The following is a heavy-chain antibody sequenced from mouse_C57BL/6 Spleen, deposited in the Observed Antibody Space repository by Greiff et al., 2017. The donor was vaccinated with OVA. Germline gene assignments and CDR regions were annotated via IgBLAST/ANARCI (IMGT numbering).Heavy chain of an antibody. CDR2: IRSKSNNYAT. J-gene: IGHJ4*01. D-gene: IGHD2-3*01. V-gene: IGHV10-1*01. Sequence: EVKLVESGGGLVQPKGSLKLSCAASGFSFNTYAMNWVRQAPGKGLEWVARIRSKSNNYATYYADSVKDRFTISRDDSESMLYLQMNNLKTEDTAMYYCVREKLYDGYPYYAMDYWGQGTSVTVSS. CDR3: VREKLYDGYPYYAMDY. CDR1: GFSFNTYA.